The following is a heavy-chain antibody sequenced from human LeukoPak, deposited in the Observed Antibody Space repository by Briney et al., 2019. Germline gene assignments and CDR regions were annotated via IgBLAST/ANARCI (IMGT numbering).Heavy chain of an antibody. J-gene: IGHJ4*02. V-gene: IGHV4-59*01. D-gene: IGHD5-24*01. CDR2: IYSSGST. CDR1: GASMSSFY. Sequence: SETLSLTCTVSGASMSSFYWSWIRQSPGKGLEWIGYIYSSGSTNYNPSLKSRVTIPVDTSKSQFSLKLSSVTAADTAVYFCSREGRWLQLGFDYWGRGTLVTVSS. CDR3: SREGRWLQLGFDY.